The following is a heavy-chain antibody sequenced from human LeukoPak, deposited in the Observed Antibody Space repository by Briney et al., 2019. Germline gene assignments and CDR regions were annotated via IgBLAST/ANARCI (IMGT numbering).Heavy chain of an antibody. J-gene: IGHJ3*02. Sequence: SETLSLTCTVSGGSISSSSYYWGWIRQPPGKGLEWIGSIYYSGSTYYNPSLKSRVTISVDTSKNQFSLKLSSVTAADTAVYYCARHRPWEFPDGFDMWGQGTMVTVSS. V-gene: IGHV4-39*01. CDR1: GGSISSSSYY. CDR2: IYYSGST. D-gene: IGHD3-10*01. CDR3: ARHRPWEFPDGFDM.